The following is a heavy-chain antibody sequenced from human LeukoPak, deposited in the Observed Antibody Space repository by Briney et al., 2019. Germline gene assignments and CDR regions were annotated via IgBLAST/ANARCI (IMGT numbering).Heavy chain of an antibody. J-gene: IGHJ4*02. Sequence: SGPTLAHPTLPLTLTCTFSGFSLGTSGMRVIWIRQPPGKALEWLALIDWDDDKYYSTPLKTRLTISKAPSKSQVVLTMTNMDPVDTATYYCARLSYYDDSSGYYSPAFDYWGQGTLVTVSS. D-gene: IGHD3-22*01. V-gene: IGHV2-70*01. CDR2: IDWDDDK. CDR1: GFSLGTSGMR. CDR3: ARLSYYDDSSGYYSPAFDY.